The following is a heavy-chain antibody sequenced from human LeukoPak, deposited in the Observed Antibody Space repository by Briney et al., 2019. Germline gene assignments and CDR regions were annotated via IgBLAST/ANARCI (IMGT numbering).Heavy chain of an antibody. CDR3: ASLPEGLYYDSRLFDY. D-gene: IGHD3-22*01. CDR1: GFTFSSYA. CDR2: ISYDGSNK. V-gene: IGHV3-30-3*01. J-gene: IGHJ4*02. Sequence: PGRSLRLSCAASGFTFSSYAMHWVRQAPGKGLEWVAVISYDGSNKYYADSVKGRFTISRDNSKNTLCLQMNSLRAEDTAVYYCASLPEGLYYDSRLFDYWGQGTLVTVSS.